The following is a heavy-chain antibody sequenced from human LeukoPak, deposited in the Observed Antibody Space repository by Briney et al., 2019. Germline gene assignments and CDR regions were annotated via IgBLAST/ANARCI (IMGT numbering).Heavy chain of an antibody. Sequence: PGRSLRLSCAASGFTFSSYAMHWVRQAPGKGLEWVAVISYDGSNKYYADSVKGRFTISRDNSKNTLYLQMNSLRAEDTAVYYCARDAVEVVPAAMYYNWFDPWGQGTLVTVSS. V-gene: IGHV3-30*04. CDR3: ARDAVEVVPAAMYYNWFDP. J-gene: IGHJ5*02. D-gene: IGHD2-2*01. CDR1: GFTFSSYA. CDR2: ISYDGSNK.